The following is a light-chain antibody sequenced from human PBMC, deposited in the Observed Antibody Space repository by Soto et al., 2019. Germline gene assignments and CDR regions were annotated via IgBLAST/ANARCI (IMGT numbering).Light chain of an antibody. CDR3: QQFGGSPPAFT. Sequence: EVVLTQSPGTLSLSPGERATLSCRASQSVSSRNVAWYQQKPGQAPRLLMYGASNRATGIPDRFSGSGSGTDFTLTISRLEPEDFAVFYCQQFGGSPPAFTFGQGTKLEIK. J-gene: IGKJ2*01. V-gene: IGKV3-20*01. CDR2: GAS. CDR1: QSVSSRN.